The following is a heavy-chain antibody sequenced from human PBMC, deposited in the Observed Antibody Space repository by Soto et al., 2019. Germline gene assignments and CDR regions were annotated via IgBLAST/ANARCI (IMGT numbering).Heavy chain of an antibody. D-gene: IGHD6-13*01. V-gene: IGHV3-30*18. J-gene: IGHJ4*02. CDR3: AKALGQGIAAAGTGYFDY. CDR2: ISYDGSNK. Sequence: QVQLVESGGGVVQPGRSLRLSCAASGFTFSSYGMHWVRQAPGKGLEWVAVISYDGSNKYYADSVKGRFTISRDNSKNTLYLQMNILSAEDTAVYYSAKALGQGIAAAGTGYFDYWGQGTLVTVSS. CDR1: GFTFSSYG.